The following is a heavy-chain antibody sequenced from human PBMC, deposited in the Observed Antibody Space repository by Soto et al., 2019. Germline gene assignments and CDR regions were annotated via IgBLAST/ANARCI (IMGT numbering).Heavy chain of an antibody. V-gene: IGHV1-69*13. Sequence: SVKVSCKSSGGTFSSYSISWVRQAPGQGLEWMGGIIPIFGTANYAQKFQGRVTITADESTSTAYMELSSLRSEDTAVYYCASGNGYCSGGSCYSDYYYGMDVWGQGTTVTVSS. CDR1: GGTFSSYS. CDR2: IIPIFGTA. CDR3: ASGNGYCSGGSCYSDYYYGMDV. J-gene: IGHJ6*02. D-gene: IGHD2-15*01.